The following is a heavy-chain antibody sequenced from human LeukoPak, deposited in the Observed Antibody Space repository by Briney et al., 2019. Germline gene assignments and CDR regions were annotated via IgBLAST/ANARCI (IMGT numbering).Heavy chain of an antibody. CDR1: GYTFTSNG. V-gene: IGHV1-18*01. Sequence: ASVKVSCKASGYTFTSNGISWVRQAPGQGLEWMGWISAYNGNTNYAQKLQGRVTMTTDTSTTTAYMELRSLRSDDTAVYYCARGTYDSSSWYGGGPYYFDYWGQGTLVTVSS. CDR3: ARGTYDSSSWYGGGPYYFDY. J-gene: IGHJ4*02. D-gene: IGHD6-13*01. CDR2: ISAYNGNT.